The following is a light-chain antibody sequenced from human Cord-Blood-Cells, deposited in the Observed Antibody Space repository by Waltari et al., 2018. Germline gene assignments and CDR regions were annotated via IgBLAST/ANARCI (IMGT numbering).Light chain of an antibody. CDR1: HSVSSY. J-gene: IGKJ4*01. CDR3: QQRSNWPPLT. Sequence: EIVLTQSPATLSLSPGETATLSCRARHSVSSYLAWYQQKPSQAPRPLIYDASNRATGIPARFSGSGSGTDFTLTISSLEPEDFAVYYCQQRSNWPPLTFGGGTKVEIK. CDR2: DAS. V-gene: IGKV3-11*01.